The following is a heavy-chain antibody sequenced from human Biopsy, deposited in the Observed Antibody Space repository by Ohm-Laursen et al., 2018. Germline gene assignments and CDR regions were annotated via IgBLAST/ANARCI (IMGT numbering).Heavy chain of an antibody. CDR2: ISWHSGSR. CDR3: AKDVRVKVQLDGMDV. CDR1: GFTFYDYA. V-gene: IGHV3-9*01. Sequence: SLRLSCAASGFTFYDYAMHWVRQAPGKGLEWVSGISWHSGSRGYADSVKGRFTISRDNAKKLLYLQMNSLRAEDTALYYCAKDVRVKVQLDGMDVWGQGTTVTVSS. D-gene: IGHD1-1*01. J-gene: IGHJ6*02.